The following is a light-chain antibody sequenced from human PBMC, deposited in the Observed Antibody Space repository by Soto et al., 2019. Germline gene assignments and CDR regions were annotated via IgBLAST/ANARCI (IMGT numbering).Light chain of an antibody. CDR1: SSNIGSNT. CDR3: AAWDDRLNAVV. Sequence: QSVLTQPPSASGTPGQRVTISCSGSSSNIGSNTVNWYQQLPGTAPKLLIYSNNQRPSGVPDRFSASKSGTSASLAISGLQSEDEADYSCAAWDDRLNAVVFGGGTKLTVL. V-gene: IGLV1-44*01. CDR2: SNN. J-gene: IGLJ2*01.